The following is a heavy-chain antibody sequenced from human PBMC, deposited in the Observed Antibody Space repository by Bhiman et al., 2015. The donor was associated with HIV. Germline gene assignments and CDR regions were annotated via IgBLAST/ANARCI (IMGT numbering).Heavy chain of an antibody. CDR3: AKTFEIRFLEWFPSDY. J-gene: IGHJ4*02. CDR2: ISGSGGST. D-gene: IGHD3-3*01. CDR1: GFTFSSYA. Sequence: EVQLLESGGGLVQPGGSLRLSCAASGFTFSSYAMSWVRQAPGKGLEWVSAISGSGGSTYYADSVKGRFTISRDNSKNTLYLQMNSLRAEDTAVYYCAKTFEIRFLEWFPSDYWGQGTLVTVSS. V-gene: IGHV3-23*01.